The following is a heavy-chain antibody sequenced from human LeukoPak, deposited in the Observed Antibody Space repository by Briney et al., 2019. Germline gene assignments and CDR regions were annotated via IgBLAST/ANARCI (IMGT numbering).Heavy chain of an antibody. CDR1: GFTFSSYA. CDR3: AKTTHGWTLITMVRGVIISDAFDI. J-gene: IGHJ3*02. Sequence: PGGSLRLSCAASGFTFSSYAMSWVRQAPGKGLEWVSAISGSGGSTYYADSVKGRFTISRDNSKNTLYLQMNSLRAEDTAVYYCAKTTHGWTLITMVRGVIISDAFDIWGQGTMVTVSS. V-gene: IGHV3-23*01. CDR2: ISGSGGST. D-gene: IGHD3-10*01.